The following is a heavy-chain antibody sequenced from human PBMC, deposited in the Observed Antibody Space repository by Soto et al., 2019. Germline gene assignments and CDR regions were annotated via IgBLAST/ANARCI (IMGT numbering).Heavy chain of an antibody. J-gene: IGHJ6*02. Sequence: QVQLVQSGAEVKKLGSSVKVSCKASGGTFSSYAISWVRQAPGQGLEWMGGIIPIFGTANYAQKFQGRVTITADESTSTAYMELSSQRSEDTAVYYCARAERYYYYYGMDVWGQGTTVTVSS. CDR2: IIPIFGTA. CDR1: GGTFSSYA. CDR3: ARAERYYYYYGMDV. V-gene: IGHV1-69*01.